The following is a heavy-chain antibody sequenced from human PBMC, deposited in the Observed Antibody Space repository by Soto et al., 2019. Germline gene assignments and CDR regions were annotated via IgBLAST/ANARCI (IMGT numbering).Heavy chain of an antibody. J-gene: IGHJ4*02. Sequence: SETLSLTCTVSGGSISNYFCNWSQQPAGKGLEWIGRIDNSGSTNYNPSLKSRITMSADTSRNQFSLKLNSVTAADTAVYYCARGGQDFWSGPFDYWGQGALVTVSS. CDR2: IDNSGST. D-gene: IGHD3-3*01. CDR1: GGSISNYF. CDR3: ARGGQDFWSGPFDY. V-gene: IGHV4-4*07.